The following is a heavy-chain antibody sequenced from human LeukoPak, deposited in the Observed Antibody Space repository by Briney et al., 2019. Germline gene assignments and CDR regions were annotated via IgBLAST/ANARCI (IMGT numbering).Heavy chain of an antibody. Sequence: PSETLSLTCTISGGSINNYYWSWIRQSPEKGLELIGYIYSTGITNYNPSLKSRVAISVDTSRNQFSLRLTSVTAADTAVYFCARESSIMSDAGTYSHFDDWGQGTLVTVSS. J-gene: IGHJ4*02. CDR2: IYSTGIT. V-gene: IGHV4-59*01. D-gene: IGHD2-21*01. CDR1: GGSINNYY. CDR3: ARESSIMSDAGTYSHFDD.